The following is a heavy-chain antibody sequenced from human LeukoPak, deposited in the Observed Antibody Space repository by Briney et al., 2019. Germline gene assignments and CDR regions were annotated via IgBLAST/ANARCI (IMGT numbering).Heavy chain of an antibody. CDR3: VKDMGTHRSGYDPYYYYGMDV. V-gene: IGHV3-43*01. D-gene: IGHD5-12*01. CDR1: GFTFDDYT. Sequence: GGSLRLSCAASGFTFDDYTMHWVRQAPGKGLEWVSLISWDGGSTYYADSVKGRFTISRDNSKNSLYLQMNSLRTEDTALYYCVKDMGTHRSGYDPYYYYGMDVWGQGTTVTVSS. J-gene: IGHJ6*02. CDR2: ISWDGGST.